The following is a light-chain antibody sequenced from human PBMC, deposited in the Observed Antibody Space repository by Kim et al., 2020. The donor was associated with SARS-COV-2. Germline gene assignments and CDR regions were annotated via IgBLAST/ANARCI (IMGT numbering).Light chain of an antibody. J-gene: IGLJ2*01. Sequence: KITISWSERNANVGDNYVSWFQKFPGTAPKLLIYDNRKRPSGIPDRFSGSKSGTSATLDITALQTGDGADYYCGTWDSSLTAVAFGGGTKVTVL. V-gene: IGLV1-51*01. CDR1: NANVGDNY. CDR3: GTWDSSLTAVA. CDR2: DNR.